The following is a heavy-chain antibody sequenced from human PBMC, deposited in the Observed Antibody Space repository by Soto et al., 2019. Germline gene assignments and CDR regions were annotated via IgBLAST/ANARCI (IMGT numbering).Heavy chain of an antibody. D-gene: IGHD1-1*01. V-gene: IGHV6-1*01. CDR2: TYYRSKWYN. J-gene: IGHJ6*02. CDR1: GDSVSSNSAA. Sequence: SQTLSLTCAISGDSVSSNSAAWNWIRQSPSRGLEWLGRTYYRSKWYNDYAVSVKSRITINPDTSNNQFSLQLNSVTPEDTAVYYCARDNFQGNWNQNHNYGMDVWGQGTTVTVSS. CDR3: ARDNFQGNWNQNHNYGMDV.